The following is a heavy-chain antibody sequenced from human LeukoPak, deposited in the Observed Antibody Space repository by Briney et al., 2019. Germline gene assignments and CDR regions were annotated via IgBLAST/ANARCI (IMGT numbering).Heavy chain of an antibody. D-gene: IGHD2-2*01. CDR3: ARYGVSSSTSYIDF. Sequence: GGSLRLSCAASGFTFSTYPMNWVRQAPGEGLKWFSCITGDSPYINYADSVKGRFTISRDNPKNSLYLQMNSLRAEDTAVYYCARYGVSSSTSYIDFWGQGTLVTVSS. V-gene: IGHV3-21*01. CDR1: GFTFSTYP. J-gene: IGHJ4*02. CDR2: ITGDSPYI.